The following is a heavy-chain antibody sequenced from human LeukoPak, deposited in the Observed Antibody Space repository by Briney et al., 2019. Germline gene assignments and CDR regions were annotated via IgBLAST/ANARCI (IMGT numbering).Heavy chain of an antibody. CDR2: IKQDGSEK. D-gene: IGHD3-22*01. CDR1: GFTFSSYW. V-gene: IGHV3-7*01. CDR3: ARVRSDYDSSGYDDAFDI. J-gene: IGHJ3*02. Sequence: QAGGSLRLSCAASGFTFSSYWMSWVRQAPGKGLEWVANIKQDGSEKYYVDSVKGRFTISRDNAKNSLYLQMNSLRAEDTAVYYCARVRSDYDSSGYDDAFDIWGQGTMVTVSS.